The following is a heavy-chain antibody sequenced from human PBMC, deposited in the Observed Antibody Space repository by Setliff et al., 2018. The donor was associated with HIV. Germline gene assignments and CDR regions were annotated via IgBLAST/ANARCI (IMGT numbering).Heavy chain of an antibody. D-gene: IGHD6-13*01. V-gene: IGHV4-39*07. J-gene: IGHJ6*03. CDR2: IYHSGST. CDR3: ARGRSRWTYYNYYYMDV. CDR1: GGSISSGSYY. Sequence: SETLSLTCSVSGGSISSGSYYWGWIRQPPGKGLEWIGSIYHSGSTYYNPSLKSRVTISVDTSKNQFSLKLSSVTAADTAVYYCARGRSRWTYYNYYYMDVWGKGTTVTVSS.